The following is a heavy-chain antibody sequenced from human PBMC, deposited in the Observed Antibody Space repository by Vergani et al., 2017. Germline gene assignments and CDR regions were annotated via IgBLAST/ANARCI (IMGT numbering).Heavy chain of an antibody. V-gene: IGHV4-34*01. Sequence: QVQLQQWGAGLLKPSETLSLTCAVYGGSFSGYYWSWIRQPPGKGLEWIGEINNSGSTNYNPSLKSRVTISVDTSKNQFSLKLSSVTAADTAVYYCARGSTSDIVVVPAAMGGVDYWGQGTLVTVSS. J-gene: IGHJ4*02. CDR3: ARGSTSDIVVVPAAMGGVDY. CDR1: GGSFSGYY. D-gene: IGHD2-2*01. CDR2: INNSGST.